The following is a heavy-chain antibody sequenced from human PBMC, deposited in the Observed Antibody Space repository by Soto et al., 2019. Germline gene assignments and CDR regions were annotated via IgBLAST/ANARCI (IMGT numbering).Heavy chain of an antibody. V-gene: IGHV4-39*01. J-gene: IGHJ4*02. CDR3: ARPSKKDDYGDFDY. CDR2: IYYSGST. D-gene: IGHD4-17*01. Sequence: SETLSLTCTVSGGSISSSSYYWGWIRQPPGKGLEWIGSIYYSGSTYYNPSLKSRVTISVDTSKNQFSLKLSSVTAADTAVYYCARPSKKDDYGDFDYWGQGTLVTVSS. CDR1: GGSISSSSYY.